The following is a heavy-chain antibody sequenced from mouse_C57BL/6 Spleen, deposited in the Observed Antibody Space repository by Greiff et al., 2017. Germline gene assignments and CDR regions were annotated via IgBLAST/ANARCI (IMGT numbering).Heavy chain of an antibody. CDR3: ARWLGFAY. Sequence: VQLQQSVAELVRPGASVKLSCTASGFTIKNTYMHWVKQRPEQGLEWIGRIDPANGNTKYAPKFQGKATITADTSSNTAYLQLSSLTSEDTAIYYCARWLGFAYWGQGTLVTVSA. CDR1: GFTIKNTY. J-gene: IGHJ3*01. CDR2: IDPANGNT. V-gene: IGHV14-3*01. D-gene: IGHD2-2*01.